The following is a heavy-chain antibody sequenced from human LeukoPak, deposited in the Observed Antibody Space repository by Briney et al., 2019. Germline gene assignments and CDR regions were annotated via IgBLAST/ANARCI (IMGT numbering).Heavy chain of an antibody. CDR3: ARETPRRGETRDGYR. Sequence: GSLRLSCAASGFIFKKYWMNWVRQVPGKGLECLANIKEDGSETYYADSVKGRFTISRDNPKNLLFLQINSLRVEDTAVYYCARETPRRGETRDGYRWGQGTVVTVSS. J-gene: IGHJ4*02. CDR2: IKEDGSET. D-gene: IGHD5-24*01. V-gene: IGHV3-7*01. CDR1: GFIFKKYW.